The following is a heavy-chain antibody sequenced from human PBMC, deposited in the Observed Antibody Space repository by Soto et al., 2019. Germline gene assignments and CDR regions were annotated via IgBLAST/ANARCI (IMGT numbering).Heavy chain of an antibody. CDR1: GGTFSSYA. Sequence: ASVKVSCKASGGTFSSYAISWVRQAPGQGLEWMGGIIPIFGTANYAQKFQGRVTITADESTSTAYMELSSPRSEDTAVYYCARDKAYCGGDCYPPGFDYWGQGTLVTVSS. CDR2: IIPIFGTA. V-gene: IGHV1-69*13. J-gene: IGHJ4*02. D-gene: IGHD2-21*02. CDR3: ARDKAYCGGDCYPPGFDY.